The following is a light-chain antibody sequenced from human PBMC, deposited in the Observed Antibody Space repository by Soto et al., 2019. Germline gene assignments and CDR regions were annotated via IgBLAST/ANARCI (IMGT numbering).Light chain of an antibody. V-gene: IGKV1-39*01. CDR2: AAS. CDR3: QMSYSTPPTT. Sequence: DIHRTHAPSTLSPSVLDTVTITFRPSESIGICLPWYHQKPANAPPLLLYAASSLHTGVPPGFSGSGSGTDFTLTISSLQPEDFATYYYQMSYSTPPTTFGQGTRLEIK. CDR1: ESIGIC. J-gene: IGKJ5*01.